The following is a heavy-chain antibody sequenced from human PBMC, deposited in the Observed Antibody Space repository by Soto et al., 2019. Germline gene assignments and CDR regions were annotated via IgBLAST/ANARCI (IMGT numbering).Heavy chain of an antibody. Sequence: GGSLRLSCVASEFTFSSYEMNWVRQAPGKGLEWVSYISSSGTTIYYTDSVKGRFTISRDNAKKSLYLQMNSLRAEDTAVYYCVRFGGAAAGPGDYWGQGTLVTVS. D-gene: IGHD6-13*01. CDR2: ISSSGTTI. V-gene: IGHV3-48*03. J-gene: IGHJ4*02. CDR3: VRFGGAAAGPGDY. CDR1: EFTFSSYE.